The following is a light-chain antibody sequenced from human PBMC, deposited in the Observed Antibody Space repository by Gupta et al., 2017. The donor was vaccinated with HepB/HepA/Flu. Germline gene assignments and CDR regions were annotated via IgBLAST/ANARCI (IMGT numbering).Light chain of an antibody. CDR3: QVWDSSGDHWV. V-gene: IGLV3-21*03. J-gene: IGLJ3*02. CDR2: DDS. CDR1: NIGSKS. Sequence: SYVLTQPPSVSVAPGKTARITCGGINIGSKSVHWYQQKPGQAPVLVVCDDSDRPSGIPERFSGSNSGNTATLTISRVEAGDEADYYCQVWDSSGDHWVFGGGTRLTVL.